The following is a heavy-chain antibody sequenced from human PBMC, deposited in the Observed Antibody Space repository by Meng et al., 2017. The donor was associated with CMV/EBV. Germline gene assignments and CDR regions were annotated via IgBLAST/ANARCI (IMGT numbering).Heavy chain of an antibody. CDR3: ASIVGAQDY. D-gene: IGHD1-26*01. Sequence: QRQGHGPGVVKLSETLSLTRTASGGSISSSSYYWGWIRQPPGKGLEWIGSIYYSGSTYYNPSLKSRVTISVDTSKNQFSLKLSSVTAADTAVYYCASIVGAQDYWGQGTLVTVSS. CDR1: GGSISSSSYY. V-gene: IGHV4-39*07. CDR2: IYYSGST. J-gene: IGHJ4*02.